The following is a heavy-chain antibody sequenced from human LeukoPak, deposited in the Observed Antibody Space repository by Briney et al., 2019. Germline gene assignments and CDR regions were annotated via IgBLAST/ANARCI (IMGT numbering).Heavy chain of an antibody. D-gene: IGHD3-10*01. CDR1: GGSISSSSYY. J-gene: IGHJ4*02. V-gene: IGHV4-39*07. CDR2: IYYSGST. Sequence: SETLSLTCIVSGGSISSSSYYWGWIRQPPGKGLEWIGSIYYSGSTYYNPSLKSRVTISVDTSKNQFSLKLRSVTAADTAVYYCARVPNPDYGSGSWIFDYWGQGTLVTVSS. CDR3: ARVPNPDYGSGSWIFDY.